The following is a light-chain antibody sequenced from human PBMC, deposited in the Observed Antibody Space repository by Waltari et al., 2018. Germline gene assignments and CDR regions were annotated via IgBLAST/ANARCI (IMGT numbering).Light chain of an antibody. Sequence: QLVLTQSPSASASLGVSVKLTSTLNSGHSGYALTWHQQQPGSGPRYLMKVHSDGTHNRGDGIPDRFLGSSSGAERYLIISRLQSEDEADYYCQTWSPDTVLFGGGTKLTVL. CDR1: SGHSGYA. J-gene: IGLJ2*01. CDR2: VHSDGTH. V-gene: IGLV4-69*01. CDR3: QTWSPDTVL.